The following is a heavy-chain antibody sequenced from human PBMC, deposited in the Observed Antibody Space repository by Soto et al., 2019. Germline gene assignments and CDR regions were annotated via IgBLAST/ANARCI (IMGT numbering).Heavy chain of an antibody. D-gene: IGHD2-21*01. V-gene: IGHV1-8*01. CDR2: MNPYSGNT. Sequence: QVQLVQSGAELKRPGASVKVSCKASGYTFTNNDINWVRQATGQGLEWMGGMNPYSGNTGYAQKFQGRVTMTRDNSITTAYMELSSLRSEDTAVYYCVRAPLDYYSADYFDNWGQGTLVTVSS. CDR1: GYTFTNND. J-gene: IGHJ4*02. CDR3: VRAPLDYYSADYFDN.